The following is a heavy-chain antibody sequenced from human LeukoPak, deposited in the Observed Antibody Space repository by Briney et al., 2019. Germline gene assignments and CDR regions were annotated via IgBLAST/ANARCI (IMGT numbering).Heavy chain of an antibody. Sequence: GGSLRLSCAASGFTFSSYAMSWVRQAPGKGLEWVSAFSGSGGDTYYADSVKGRFTISRDNSKNTLYLQMNSLKTEDTAVYYCTNGDYDWFDPWGQGTLVTVSS. CDR2: FSGSGGDT. J-gene: IGHJ5*02. D-gene: IGHD4-17*01. CDR3: TNGDYDWFDP. V-gene: IGHV3-23*01. CDR1: GFTFSSYA.